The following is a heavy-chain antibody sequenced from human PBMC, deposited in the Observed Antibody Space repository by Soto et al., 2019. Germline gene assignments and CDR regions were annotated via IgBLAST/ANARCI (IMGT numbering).Heavy chain of an antibody. Sequence: SETLSLTCAVSGGSISSSNWWSWVRQPPGKGLEWIGEIYHSGSTNYNPSLKSRVTISVDKSKNQFSLKLSSVTAADTAVYYCATCHYYGDYCEYFPHRGQGTLVIVSS. V-gene: IGHV4-4*02. CDR3: ATCHYYGDYCEYFPH. J-gene: IGHJ1*01. D-gene: IGHD4-17*01. CDR2: IYHSGST. CDR1: GGSISSSNW.